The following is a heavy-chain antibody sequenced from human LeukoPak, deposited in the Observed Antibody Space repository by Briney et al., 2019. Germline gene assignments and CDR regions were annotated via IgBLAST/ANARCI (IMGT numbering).Heavy chain of an antibody. CDR1: GFTFTNYG. J-gene: IGHJ4*02. D-gene: IGHD6-19*01. CDR2: IWSDGSNK. V-gene: IGHV3-33*01. Sequence: GGSLRLSCAASGFTFTNYGMHWVRQAPGKGLEWVAVIWSDGSNKYYADSVKGRFTISRDNSKNTLYLQMNSLRAEDTAVYYCARDGSSGWYWVDYWGQGTLVTVSS. CDR3: ARDGSSGWYWVDY.